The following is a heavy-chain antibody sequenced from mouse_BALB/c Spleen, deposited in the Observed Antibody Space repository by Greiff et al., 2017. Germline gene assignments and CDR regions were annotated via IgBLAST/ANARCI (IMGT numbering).Heavy chain of an antibody. CDR3: ARDRVPHYYGSSSYAMDY. V-gene: IGHV2-9*02. J-gene: IGHJ4*01. Sequence: VQLQESGPGLVAPSQSLSITCTVSGFSLTSYGVHWVRQPPGKGLEWLGVIWAGGSTNYNSALMSRLSISKDNSKSQVFLKMNSLQTDDTAMYYCARDRVPHYYGSSSYAMDYWGQGTSVTVSS. CDR1: GFSLTSYG. D-gene: IGHD1-1*01. CDR2: IWAGGST.